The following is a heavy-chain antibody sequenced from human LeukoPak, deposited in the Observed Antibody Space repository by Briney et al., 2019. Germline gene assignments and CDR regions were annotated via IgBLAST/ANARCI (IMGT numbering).Heavy chain of an antibody. D-gene: IGHD1-1*01. Sequence: GASVKVSCKASGYTFTTYDTNWVRQATGQGLERMGWMNANNGNTGYAQKFQGRVTMTRDTSISTAYMELSSLRSEDTAVYFCARTYTDNWNDVNWFDPWGQGTLVTVSS. CDR2: MNANNGNT. V-gene: IGHV1-8*01. CDR3: ARTYTDNWNDVNWFDP. CDR1: GYTFTTYD. J-gene: IGHJ5*02.